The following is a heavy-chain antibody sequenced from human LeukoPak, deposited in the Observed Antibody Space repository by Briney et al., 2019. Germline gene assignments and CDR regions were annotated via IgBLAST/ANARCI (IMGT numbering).Heavy chain of an antibody. V-gene: IGHV1-24*01. J-gene: IGHJ4*02. Sequence: ASVKVSCKVSGYTLTELSMHWVRQAPGKGLEWMGGFDPEDGETIYAQKFQGRVTMTEDTSTDTAHMELSSLRSEDTAVYYCATARRYPELPDYWGQGTLVTVSS. CDR3: ATARRYPELPDY. CDR2: FDPEDGET. CDR1: GYTLTELS. D-gene: IGHD1-7*01.